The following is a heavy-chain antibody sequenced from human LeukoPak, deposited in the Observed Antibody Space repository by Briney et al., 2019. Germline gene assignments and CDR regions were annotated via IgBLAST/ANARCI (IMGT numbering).Heavy chain of an antibody. CDR1: GFTFSSYE. CDR3: AKLYDSGSFYLDF. Sequence: PGGSLRLSCAASGFTFSSYEMNWVRQAPGKGLEWVSYISSSGSTVYYADSVKGRFTISRDNSKNTLYLQMNSLRAEDTAVYYCAKLYDSGSFYLDFWGQGTLVTVSS. D-gene: IGHD3-10*01. J-gene: IGHJ4*02. V-gene: IGHV3-48*03. CDR2: ISSSGSTV.